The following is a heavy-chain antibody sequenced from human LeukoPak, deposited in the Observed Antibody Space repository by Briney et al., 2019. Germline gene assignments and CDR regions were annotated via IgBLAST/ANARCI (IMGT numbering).Heavy chain of an antibody. V-gene: IGHV4-61*02. J-gene: IGHJ3*02. CDR3: ARIPRRIAAAGKSHAFDI. Sequence: SETLSLTCTVSGGSISSGSYYWSWIRQPAGKGLEWIGRIYSSGSTNYNPSLKSRVTISLDTSKNQFSLKLSSVTAADTAVYYCARIPRRIAAAGKSHAFDIWGQGTMVTVSS. CDR1: GGSISSGSYY. D-gene: IGHD6-13*01. CDR2: IYSSGST.